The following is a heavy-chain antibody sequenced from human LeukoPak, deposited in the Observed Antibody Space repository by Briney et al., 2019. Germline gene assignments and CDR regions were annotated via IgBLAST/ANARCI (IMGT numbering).Heavy chain of an antibody. Sequence: GGSLRLSCAASGFTFSTYTMNWVRQAPGKGLEWVSSISSSSSYIYYADSVKGRFTISRDNAKNSLYLQMNSLRAEDTAVYYCARGTSVSDYDFWSIDYWGQGTLVTVSS. CDR1: GFTFSTYT. CDR2: ISSSSSYI. V-gene: IGHV3-21*01. J-gene: IGHJ4*02. D-gene: IGHD3-3*01. CDR3: ARGTSVSDYDFWSIDY.